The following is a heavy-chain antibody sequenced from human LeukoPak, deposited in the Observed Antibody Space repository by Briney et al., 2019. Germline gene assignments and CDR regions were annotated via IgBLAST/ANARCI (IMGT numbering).Heavy chain of an antibody. CDR2: IYPGDSDT. Sequence: GESLKISCKGSGYSFTSYWIGWVRQMPGKGLEWMGIIYPGDSDTRYSPSFQGQVTISADKSISTAYLQWSSLKASDTAMYYCARHRPYYGSGSYSYFDYWGQGTLVTVSS. CDR3: ARHRPYYGSGSYSYFDY. CDR1: GYSFTSYW. J-gene: IGHJ4*02. D-gene: IGHD3-10*01. V-gene: IGHV5-51*01.